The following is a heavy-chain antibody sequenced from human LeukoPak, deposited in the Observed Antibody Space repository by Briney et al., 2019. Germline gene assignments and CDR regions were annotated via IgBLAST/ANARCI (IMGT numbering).Heavy chain of an antibody. Sequence: SETLSLTCTVSGGSISSYYWNWIRQSPGKGLEWIGFISNSGSTNYNPSLKSRVTISLDTSKNQFSLKLSSVTAADTAVYYCAGHHPRNTVDFWGQGTLVTVSS. CDR3: AGHHPRNTVDF. J-gene: IGHJ4*02. CDR1: GGSISSYY. V-gene: IGHV4-59*08. CDR2: ISNSGST. D-gene: IGHD2/OR15-2a*01.